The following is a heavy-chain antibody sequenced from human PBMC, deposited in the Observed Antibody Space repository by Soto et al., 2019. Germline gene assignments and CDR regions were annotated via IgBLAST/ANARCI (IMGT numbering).Heavy chain of an antibody. Sequence: SETLSLTCAVSGYSISSGYYWGWIRQPPGKGLEWIGAIYHSGSTYNNPSLMSRVTISVHTSKNQFSLNLSSVTAADTAMYYCARTYATTTHNWFDPWGQGTLVTVSS. V-gene: IGHV4-38-2*01. CDR2: IYHSGST. J-gene: IGHJ5*02. CDR3: ARTYATTTHNWFDP. D-gene: IGHD1-1*01. CDR1: GYSISSGYY.